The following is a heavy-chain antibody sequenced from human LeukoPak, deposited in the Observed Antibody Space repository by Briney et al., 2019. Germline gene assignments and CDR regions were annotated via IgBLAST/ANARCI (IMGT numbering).Heavy chain of an antibody. CDR2: IYHSGST. J-gene: IGHJ4*02. Sequence: SETLSLTCVVSGYSISSGYYWGWIRQPPGKGLEWIGSIYHSGSTYYNPSLKSRVTISVDTSKNQFSLKLSSVTAADTAVYYCATIRGRLWYLDWGQGTLVTVSS. CDR1: GYSISSGYY. D-gene: IGHD2-21*01. CDR3: ATIRGRLWYLD. V-gene: IGHV4-38-2*01.